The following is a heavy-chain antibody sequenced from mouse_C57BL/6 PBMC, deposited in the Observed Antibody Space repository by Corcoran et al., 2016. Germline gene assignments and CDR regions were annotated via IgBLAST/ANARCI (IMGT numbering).Heavy chain of an antibody. J-gene: IGHJ4*01. Sequence: EVQLQQSGPELVKPGASVKISCKASGYTFTDYYMNWVKQSHGKSLEWIGDINTNNGCTSYNQKFKGKATLTVDKSSSTAYMELRSLTSEDSAVYYCASIPYDYAMDYWGQGTSVTVSS. CDR3: ASIPYDYAMDY. CDR1: GYTFTDYY. V-gene: IGHV1-26*01. D-gene: IGHD2-4*01. CDR2: INTNNGCT.